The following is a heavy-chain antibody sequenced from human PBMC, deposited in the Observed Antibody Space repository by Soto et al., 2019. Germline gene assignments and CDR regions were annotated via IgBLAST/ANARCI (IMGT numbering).Heavy chain of an antibody. CDR1: GFTLSNYW. CDR3: VRQLGLAY. D-gene: IGHD7-27*01. V-gene: IGHV3-7*03. J-gene: IGHJ4*02. CDR2: INKDGSQK. Sequence: VGSLRLSCAASGFTLSNYWMTWVRQAPGKGLEWVANINKDGSQKNYVDSVKGRFTIARDNGQNSLSLQINSLRVEDTAVYYCVRQLGLAYWGQGALVTVYS.